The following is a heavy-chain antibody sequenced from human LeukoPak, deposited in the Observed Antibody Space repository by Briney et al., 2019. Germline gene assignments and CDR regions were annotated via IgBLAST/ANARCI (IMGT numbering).Heavy chain of an antibody. D-gene: IGHD4-17*01. CDR1: GFTFSKHA. J-gene: IGHJ3*02. CDR3: ARSAGDPHAFDI. V-gene: IGHV3-30-3*01. Sequence: GGSLRLSCAASGFTFSKHAMHWVRQAPGKGPEGVAVISYDGSNTQYTDSVKGRFTISRDNSENTLYLQIKSLRAEDTAVYYCARSAGDPHAFDIWGQGTMVTVSS. CDR2: ISYDGSNT.